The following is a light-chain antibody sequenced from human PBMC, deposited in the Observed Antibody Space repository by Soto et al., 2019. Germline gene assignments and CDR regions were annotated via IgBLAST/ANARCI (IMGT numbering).Light chain of an antibody. CDR1: SSDVGSYNL. J-gene: IGLJ1*01. Sequence: QSVLTQPASVSGSPGQSITISCTGTSSDVGSYNLVSWYQQHPGKAPKLMIYEVSKRPSGVSNRFSGSKSGNTASLTISGLQAEDEADYYCCSDARSSTLFGTGTKVTVL. CDR3: CSDARSSTL. CDR2: EVS. V-gene: IGLV2-23*02.